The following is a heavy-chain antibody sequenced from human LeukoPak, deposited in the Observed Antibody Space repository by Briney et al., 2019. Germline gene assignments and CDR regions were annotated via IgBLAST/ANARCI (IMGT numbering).Heavy chain of an antibody. CDR3: ARDPAPYAALGYFDY. D-gene: IGHD6-6*01. J-gene: IGHJ4*02. CDR2: ISYDGINK. Sequence: GGSLRLSCAASGFTFSSYAMHWVRQAPGKGLEWVAVISYDGINKFYADSVKGRFTISRDNSKNTLYLQMNSLRGEDTAVYYCARDPAPYAALGYFDYWGQGTLVTVSS. V-gene: IGHV3-30*04. CDR1: GFTFSSYA.